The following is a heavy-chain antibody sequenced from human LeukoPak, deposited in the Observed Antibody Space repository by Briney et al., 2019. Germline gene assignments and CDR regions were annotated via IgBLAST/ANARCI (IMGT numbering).Heavy chain of an antibody. Sequence: ASVKVSCKASGGTFSSYAISWLRQAPGQGLEWMGGIIPIFGTANYAQKFQGRGTITADESTSTAYMELSSLRSEDTAVYYCARDPYCSSTSCYTLFDPWGQGTLVTVSS. D-gene: IGHD2-2*02. CDR3: ARDPYCSSTSCYTLFDP. J-gene: IGHJ5*02. CDR2: IIPIFGTA. V-gene: IGHV1-69*13. CDR1: GGTFSSYA.